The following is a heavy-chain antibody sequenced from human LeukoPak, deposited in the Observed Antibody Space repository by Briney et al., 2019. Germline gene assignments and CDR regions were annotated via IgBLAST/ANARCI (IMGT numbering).Heavy chain of an antibody. CDR3: ARQSYSSSSGLDY. J-gene: IGHJ4*02. CDR2: INHSGST. CDR1: GGSISSYY. Sequence: SETLSLTCTVSGGSISSYYWSWIRQPPGKGLEWIGEINHSGSTNYNPSLKSRVTISVDTSKNQFSLKLSSVTAADTAVYYCARQSYSSSSGLDYWGQGTLVTVSS. D-gene: IGHD6-6*01. V-gene: IGHV4-34*01.